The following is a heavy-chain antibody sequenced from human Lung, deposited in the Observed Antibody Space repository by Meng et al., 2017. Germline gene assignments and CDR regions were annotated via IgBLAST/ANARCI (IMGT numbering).Heavy chain of an antibody. CDR3: TKNDFYCLGY. Sequence: QVQRPGAGPGLVKPSGTLSLPCAVSGGSISSDNWWSWVRQPPGKGLEWIGEIYHSGSTNYNPSLKSRITISVDKPKNQFSLTLSSVTAADTAVYYCTKNDFYCLGYWGQGTLVTVSS. J-gene: IGHJ4*02. CDR2: IYHSGST. CDR1: GGSISSDNW. V-gene: IGHV4-4*02. D-gene: IGHD2-21*01.